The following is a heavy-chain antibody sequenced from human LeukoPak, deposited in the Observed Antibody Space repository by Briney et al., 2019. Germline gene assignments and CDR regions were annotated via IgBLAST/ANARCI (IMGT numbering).Heavy chain of an antibody. V-gene: IGHV4-59*01. D-gene: IGHD3-22*01. CDR2: IYYSGST. Sequence: SETLSLTCTVSGGSISSYYWSWIRQPPGKGLEWIGYIYYSGSTNYNPSLKSRVTISVDTSKNQFSLKLSSVTAADTAVYYCAADNYYDSSGYYYFDYWGQGTLVTVSS. J-gene: IGHJ4*02. CDR3: AADNYYDSSGYYYFDY. CDR1: GGSISSYY.